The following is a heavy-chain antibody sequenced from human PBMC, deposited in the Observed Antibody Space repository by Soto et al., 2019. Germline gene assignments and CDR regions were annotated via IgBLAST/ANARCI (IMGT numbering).Heavy chain of an antibody. CDR3: ATGAPDGDFFDD. J-gene: IGHJ4*02. V-gene: IGHV3-30*11. CDR1: GFIFSSYA. D-gene: IGHD1-26*01. CDR2: ITYDGRKK. Sequence: ESGGGVVQPGMSLRLSCAASGFIFSSYAVHWVRQAPGKGLEWVAVITYDGRKKYYADSVKGRFTISRDNSKNTLYLQMSALGADDTAVYLCATGAPDGDFFDDWGQGTLVTVSS.